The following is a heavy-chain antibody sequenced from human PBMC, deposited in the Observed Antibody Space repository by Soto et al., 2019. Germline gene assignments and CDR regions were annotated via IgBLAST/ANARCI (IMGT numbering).Heavy chain of an antibody. J-gene: IGHJ6*02. CDR3: AREMGATTFVPYYYYGMDV. D-gene: IGHD1-26*01. Sequence: SVKVSCKASGGTFSSYAISWVRQAPGQGLEWMGGIIPIFGTANYAQKFQGRVTITADESTSTAYMELSSLRSEDTAVYYCAREMGATTFVPYYYYGMDVWGQGTTVTVSS. CDR2: IIPIFGTA. V-gene: IGHV1-69*13. CDR1: GGTFSSYA.